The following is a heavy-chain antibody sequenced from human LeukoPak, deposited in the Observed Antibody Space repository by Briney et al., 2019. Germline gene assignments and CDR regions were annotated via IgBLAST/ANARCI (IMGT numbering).Heavy chain of an antibody. CDR1: GGSISSYY. J-gene: IGHJ4*02. CDR3: ARDRYYDSSGYLPFDY. D-gene: IGHD3-22*01. Sequence: PSETLSLTCTVSGGSISSYYWSWIRQPAGKGLEWIGRIYTSGSTNYNPSLKSRDTMSVDTSKNQFSLKLSSVTAADTAVYYCARDRYYDSSGYLPFDYWGQGTLVTVSS. V-gene: IGHV4-4*07. CDR2: IYTSGST.